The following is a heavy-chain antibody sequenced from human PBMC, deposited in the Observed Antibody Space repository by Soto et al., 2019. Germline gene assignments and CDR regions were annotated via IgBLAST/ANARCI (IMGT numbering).Heavy chain of an antibody. CDR1: GYTFTNYW. V-gene: IGHV5-51*01. J-gene: IGHJ6*02. CDR2: IYPGDSDT. Sequence: GESLKISCKGSGYTFTNYWIAWVRQIPGKGLEWMGIIYPGDSDTRYSPSFQGQVTISADKSISTAYLQWSSLKASDTAMYYCARLAEIVPAATYYYYGMDVWGQGTTVTVSS. D-gene: IGHD2-2*01. CDR3: ARLAEIVPAATYYYYGMDV.